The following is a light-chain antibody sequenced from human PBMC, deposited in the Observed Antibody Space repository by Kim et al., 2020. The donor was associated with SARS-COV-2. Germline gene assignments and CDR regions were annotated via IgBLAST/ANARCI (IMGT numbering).Light chain of an antibody. CDR1: YY. Sequence: YYASWYQQKPGQAPILVIFGKTNRPSGIPDRLSGSSSGNTASLTITGAQAEDEADYYCNSRDTSGNHLIFGGGTQLTVL. J-gene: IGLJ2*01. CDR2: GKT. V-gene: IGLV3-19*01. CDR3: NSRDTSGNHLI.